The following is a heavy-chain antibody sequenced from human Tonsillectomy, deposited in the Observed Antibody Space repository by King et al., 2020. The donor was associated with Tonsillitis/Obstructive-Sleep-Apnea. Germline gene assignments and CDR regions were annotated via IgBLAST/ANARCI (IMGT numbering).Heavy chain of an antibody. J-gene: IGHJ3*02. V-gene: IGHV3-48*03. CDR3: ARVSTVTTTNAFDI. Sequence: VQLVESGGGLVQPGGSLRLSCAASGFTFSSYEMNWVRQAPGKGLEWVSYISSSGITIYYADSVKGRFTISRDNAKNSLYLQMNSLRAEDTAVYYCARVSTVTTTNAFDIWGQGTMVTVSS. CDR2: ISSSGITI. CDR1: GFTFSSYE. D-gene: IGHD4-17*01.